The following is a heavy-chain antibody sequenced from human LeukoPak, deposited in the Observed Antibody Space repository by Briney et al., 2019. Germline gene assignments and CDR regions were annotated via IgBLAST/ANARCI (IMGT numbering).Heavy chain of an antibody. CDR2: INPSGGST. Sequence: ASVKVSCKASGYTFTSYYMHRVRQAPGQGLEWMGIINPSGGSTSYAQKFQGRVTMTRDTSTSTVYMELSSLRSEDTAVYYCARDYRPGSPLWFGSPDYWGQGTLVTVSS. J-gene: IGHJ4*02. V-gene: IGHV1-46*01. CDR1: GYTFTSYY. CDR3: ARDYRPGSPLWFGSPDY. D-gene: IGHD3-10*01.